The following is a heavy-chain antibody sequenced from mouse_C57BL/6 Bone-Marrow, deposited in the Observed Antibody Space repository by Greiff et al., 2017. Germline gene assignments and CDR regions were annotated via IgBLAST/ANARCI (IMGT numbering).Heavy chain of an antibody. Sequence: EVKLVESGEGLVKPGGSLKLSCAASGFTFSSYAMSWVRQTPEKRLEWVAYISSGGDYIYYADTVKGRVTISRDNARNTLYLQMSSLQSEDTAMYYCTRERRGSEAYGNDVGYWGQGATLTVSS. CDR2: ISSGGDYI. CDR1: GFTFSSYA. CDR3: TRERRGSEAYGNDVGY. V-gene: IGHV5-9-1*02. J-gene: IGHJ2*01. D-gene: IGHD2-2*01.